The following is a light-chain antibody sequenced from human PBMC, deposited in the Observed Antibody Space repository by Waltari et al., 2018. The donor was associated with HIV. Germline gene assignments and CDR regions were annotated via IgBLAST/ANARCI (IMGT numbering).Light chain of an antibody. V-gene: IGLV2-14*03. CDR1: TSDVGGYNS. Sequence: QSALTQPASVSGSPGQSITISCTGTTSDVGGYNSVSWYQQHPAKAPKLVILDVSNRPSGVSNRFSGSKSGNTASLTISGRQAEDEAFYYCSSYTSSDTVVFGGGTKVTVL. J-gene: IGLJ2*01. CDR3: SSYTSSDTVV. CDR2: DVS.